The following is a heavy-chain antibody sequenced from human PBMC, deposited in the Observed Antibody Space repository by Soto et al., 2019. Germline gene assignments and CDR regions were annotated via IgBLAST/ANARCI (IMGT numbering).Heavy chain of an antibody. Sequence: SETLSLTCAVYGGSFSGYYWSWIRQPPGKGLEWIGEITHSGSTNYTPSLKSRVTISVDSSKSQFSLKLSSVTAADAAVYYCARQAVSSGYHYYHGLDVWGQGTTVTVSS. J-gene: IGHJ6*02. CDR1: GGSFSGYY. CDR3: ARQAVSSGYHYYHGLDV. D-gene: IGHD4-4*01. V-gene: IGHV4-34*01. CDR2: ITHSGST.